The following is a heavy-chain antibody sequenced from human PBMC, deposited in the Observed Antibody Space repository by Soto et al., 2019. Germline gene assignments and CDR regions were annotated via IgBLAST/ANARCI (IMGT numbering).Heavy chain of an antibody. CDR1: GGTFSSYA. CDR3: ARANEYGDYGPLGTFDI. CDR2: IIPIFGTA. D-gene: IGHD4-17*01. J-gene: IGHJ3*02. V-gene: IGHV1-69*12. Sequence: QVQLVQSGAEVKKPGSSVKVSCKASGGTFSSYAISWVRQAPGQGLEWMGGIIPIFGTANYAQKFQGRVTITADESTSTAYMELSSLRSEDTAVYYCARANEYGDYGPLGTFDIWGQGTMVTVSS.